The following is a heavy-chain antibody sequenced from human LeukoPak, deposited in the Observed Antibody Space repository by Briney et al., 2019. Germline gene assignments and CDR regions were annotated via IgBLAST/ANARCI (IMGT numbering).Heavy chain of an antibody. J-gene: IGHJ3*02. Sequence: ASVKVSCKASGYTFSTYGISWVRQAPGQGLEWMGWISGYDGNTNYAQKVQGSVTMTTDTSTSTAYMELRSLRSDDTAVYYCARDLIMYGSESHFDDTFDIWGQGTKVTVSS. CDR2: ISGYDGNT. CDR3: ARDLIMYGSESHFDDTFDI. D-gene: IGHD3-10*01. V-gene: IGHV1-18*01. CDR1: GYTFSTYG.